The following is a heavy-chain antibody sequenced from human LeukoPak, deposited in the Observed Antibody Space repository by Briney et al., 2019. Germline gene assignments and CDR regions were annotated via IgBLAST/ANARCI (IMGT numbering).Heavy chain of an antibody. J-gene: IGHJ6*02. CDR3: ARRVVVVPAAPYYYYGMEV. D-gene: IGHD2-2*01. V-gene: IGHV1-18*01. CDR2: ISAYNGNT. CDR1: GYTFTSYG. Sequence: GASVKVSCKASGYTFTSYGISWVRQAPGQGLEWMGWISAYNGNTNYAQKLQGRVTMTTDTSTSTAYMELRSLRSDDTAVYYCARRVVVVPAAPYYYYGMEVWGQGTTVTVSS.